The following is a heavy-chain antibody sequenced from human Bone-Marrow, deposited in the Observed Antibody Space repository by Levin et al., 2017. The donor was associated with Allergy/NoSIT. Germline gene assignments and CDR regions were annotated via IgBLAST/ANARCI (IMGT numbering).Heavy chain of an antibody. CDR1: GYTFTSYD. V-gene: IGHV1-8*01. J-gene: IGHJ5*02. CDR3: ARGRGDDILTGRWFDP. Sequence: GESLKISCKASGYTFTSYDINWVRQATGQGLEWMGWMNPNSGNTGYAQKFQGRVTMTRNTSISTAYMELSSLRSEDTAVYYCARGRGDDILTGRWFDPWGQGTLVTVSS. D-gene: IGHD3-9*01. CDR2: MNPNSGNT.